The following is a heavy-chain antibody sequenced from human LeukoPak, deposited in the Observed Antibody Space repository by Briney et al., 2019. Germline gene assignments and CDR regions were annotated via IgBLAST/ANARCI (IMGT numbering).Heavy chain of an antibody. CDR3: ARRSSSCFDY. D-gene: IGHD6-13*01. J-gene: IGHJ4*02. CDR2: IYSSGST. V-gene: IGHV4-4*07. CDR1: GDSMGSYY. Sequence: PSETLSLTCTVSGDSMGSYYWSWIRQPAGKGLEWIGRIYSSGSTNYNPSLKSRVTISVDTSKNQFSLKLSSVTAADTAVYYCARRSSSCFDYWGQGTLVTVSS.